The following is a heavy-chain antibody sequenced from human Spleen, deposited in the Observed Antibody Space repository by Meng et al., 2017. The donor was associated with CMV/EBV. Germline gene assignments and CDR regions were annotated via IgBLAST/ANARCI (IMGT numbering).Heavy chain of an antibody. CDR1: GFTFSSYA. CDR2: IKQDGSEK. D-gene: IGHD3-10*01. J-gene: IGHJ6*02. Sequence: GESLKISCAASGFTFSSYAMSWVRQAPGKGLEWVANIKQDGSEKYYVDSVKGRFTISRDSAKNSLYLQMNSLRAEDTAVYYCARDGGRDYASGSRNYYYGMDVWGQGTTVTVSS. V-gene: IGHV3-7*01. CDR3: ARDGGRDYASGSRNYYYGMDV.